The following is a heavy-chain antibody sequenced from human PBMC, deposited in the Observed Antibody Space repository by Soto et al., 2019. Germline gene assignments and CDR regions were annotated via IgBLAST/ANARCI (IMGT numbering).Heavy chain of an antibody. V-gene: IGHV1-18*01. Sequence: QVQLVQSGAEVKKPGASVKVSCKASGYTFTSYGISWVRQAPGQGLEWMGWISAYNGNTNYAQKLQGRVTMTTDTXTXTXYMELRSLRSDDTAVYYCARDRSGSYLSPYYYGMDVWGQGTTVTVSS. J-gene: IGHJ6*02. CDR3: ARDRSGSYLSPYYYGMDV. CDR1: GYTFTSYG. D-gene: IGHD1-26*01. CDR2: ISAYNGNT.